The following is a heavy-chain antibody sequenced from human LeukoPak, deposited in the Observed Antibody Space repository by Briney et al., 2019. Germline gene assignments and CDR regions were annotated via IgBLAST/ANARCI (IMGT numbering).Heavy chain of an antibody. CDR2: IIPILGIA. Sequence: GASVKVSCKASGYTFTSYAISWVRQAPGQGLEWMGRIIPILGIANYAQKFQGRVTITADKSTSTAYMELSSLRSEDTAVYYCASYHNPGIAAGYFDYWGQGTLVTVSS. V-gene: IGHV1-69*04. CDR1: GYTFTSYA. D-gene: IGHD6-13*01. J-gene: IGHJ4*02. CDR3: ASYHNPGIAAGYFDY.